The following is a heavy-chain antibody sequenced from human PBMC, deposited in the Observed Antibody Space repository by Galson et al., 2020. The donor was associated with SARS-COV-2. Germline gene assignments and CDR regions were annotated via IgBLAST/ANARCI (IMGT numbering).Heavy chain of an antibody. J-gene: IGHJ3*02. CDR1: GDYITRYHW. Sequence: SETLSLTCTVSGDYITRYHWYNWVRQPPGKGMEWIGEIFHSGSPYYNASLKSRVSISVDTSKNQFSLNLNSVTAADTAIYYCARERGPSDIPALDIWGQGTIVTVSS. D-gene: IGHD2-15*01. V-gene: IGHV4-4*02. CDR3: ARERGPSDIPALDI. CDR2: IFHSGSP.